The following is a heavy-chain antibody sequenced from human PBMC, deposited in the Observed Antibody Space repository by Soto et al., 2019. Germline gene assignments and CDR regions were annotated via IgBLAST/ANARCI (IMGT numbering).Heavy chain of an antibody. CDR1: GGSISSGGYY. V-gene: IGHV4-31*03. D-gene: IGHD3-16*01. CDR2: IYYSGST. CDR3: ARDRRYDYVWGVYYYYGMDV. Sequence: SETLSLTCTVSGGSISSGGYYWSWIRQHPGKGLEWIGYIYYSGSTYYNPSLKSRVTISVDTSKNQFSLKLSSVTAADTAVYYCARDRRYDYVWGVYYYYGMDVWGQGTTVTSP. J-gene: IGHJ6*02.